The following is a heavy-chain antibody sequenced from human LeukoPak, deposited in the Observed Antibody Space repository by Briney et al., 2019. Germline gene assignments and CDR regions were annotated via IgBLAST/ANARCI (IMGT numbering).Heavy chain of an antibody. J-gene: IGHJ4*02. V-gene: IGHV4-61*01. CDR3: ARISIAVVPAYFDY. CDR2: IYHSGGT. CDR1: GGSLSSGSYS. Sequence: SETLSLTCTVSGGSLSSGSYSWSWIRQPPGKGLEWIGYIYHSGGTNYSPSLKSRVTVSVGTSKNLFSLNLTSVTAADTAVYYCARISIAVVPAYFDYWGQGTLVTVSS. D-gene: IGHD2-2*01.